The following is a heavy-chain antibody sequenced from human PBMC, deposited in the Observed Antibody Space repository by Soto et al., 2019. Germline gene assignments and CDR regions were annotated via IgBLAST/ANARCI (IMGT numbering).Heavy chain of an antibody. CDR3: ERLSGVNPVY. CDR1: GFTFSSYA. D-gene: IGHD6-25*01. V-gene: IGHV3-30-3*01. J-gene: IGHJ4*02. Sequence: QVQLVESGGGVVQPGRSLRLSCAASGFTFSSYAMHWVRQAPGKGLEWVAVISYDGSNKYYADSVKGRFTISRDNSKNTLYLQMNGLRAEDTAVYYGERLSGVNPVYWGQGAVVTVSS. CDR2: ISYDGSNK.